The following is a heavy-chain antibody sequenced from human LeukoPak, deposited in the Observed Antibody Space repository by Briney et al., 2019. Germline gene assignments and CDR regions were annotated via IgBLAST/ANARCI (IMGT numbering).Heavy chain of an antibody. CDR1: GGSISSYY. D-gene: IGHD6-13*01. J-gene: IGHJ6*02. V-gene: IGHV4-4*07. Sequence: SETLSLTCTVSGGSISSYYWSWIRQPAGKGLERIGRIYTSGSTNYNPSLKSRVTMSVDTSKNQFSLKLSSVTAADTAVYYCARWIAAAGRRYYYYGMDVWGQGTTVTVSS. CDR2: IYTSGST. CDR3: ARWIAAAGRRYYYYGMDV.